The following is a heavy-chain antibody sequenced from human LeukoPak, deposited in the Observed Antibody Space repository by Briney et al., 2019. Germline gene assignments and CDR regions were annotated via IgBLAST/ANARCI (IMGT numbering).Heavy chain of an antibody. CDR1: GFTFRSYE. Sequence: PGGSLRLSCAASGFTFRSYEMNWVRQAPGKGLEWVSYISSSGSTIYYADSVKGGFTISRDNAKNSLYLQMNRLRAEDTAVYYCARVRMVRGVISSPDYCGEGTLFTVSS. V-gene: IGHV3-48*03. J-gene: IGHJ4*02. CDR2: ISSSGSTI. CDR3: ARVRMVRGVISSPDY. D-gene: IGHD3-10*01.